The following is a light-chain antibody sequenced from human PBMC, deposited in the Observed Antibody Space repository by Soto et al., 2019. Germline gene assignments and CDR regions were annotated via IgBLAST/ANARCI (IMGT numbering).Light chain of an antibody. CDR2: GAS. CDR1: QSVSSN. CDR3: QQYNNWPWT. V-gene: IGKV3-15*01. Sequence: EIVMTRSPATRSLSPVERATLSCMASQSVSSNLAWYQQKPGQAPRLLIYGASTRATGIPARFSGSGSGTEFTLTISSLQSEDFAVYYCQQYNNWPWTFGQGTKVDIK. J-gene: IGKJ1*01.